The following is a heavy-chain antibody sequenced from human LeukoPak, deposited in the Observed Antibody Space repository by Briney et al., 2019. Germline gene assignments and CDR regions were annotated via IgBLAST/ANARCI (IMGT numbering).Heavy chain of an antibody. Sequence: GGSLRLSCAASGFTFSTYSMNWVRQAPGKGLEWVSSISSNSRYIYYADSMRGRFTISRDNAKNSLYLQMDSLRAEDTAVYYCARDNAVAGWFDPWGQGTLVIVSS. CDR3: ARDNAVAGWFDP. CDR2: ISSNSRYI. V-gene: IGHV3-21*06. J-gene: IGHJ5*02. CDR1: GFTFSTYS. D-gene: IGHD6-19*01.